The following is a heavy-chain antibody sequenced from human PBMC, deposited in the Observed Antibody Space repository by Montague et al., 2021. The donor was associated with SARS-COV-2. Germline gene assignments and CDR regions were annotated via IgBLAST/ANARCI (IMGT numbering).Heavy chain of an antibody. Sequence: TLSLTCAVYGGSFSGYYWSWIRQHPGKGLEWIGYIYYSGSTYYNPSXXSRVTISVDTSKNQFSLKLSSVTAADTAVYYCARARTRITMIVVVIDAFDFWGQGTMVTVSS. CDR2: IYYSGST. CDR1: GGSFSGYY. CDR3: ARARTRITMIVVVIDAFDF. D-gene: IGHD3-22*01. J-gene: IGHJ3*01. V-gene: IGHV4-31*11.